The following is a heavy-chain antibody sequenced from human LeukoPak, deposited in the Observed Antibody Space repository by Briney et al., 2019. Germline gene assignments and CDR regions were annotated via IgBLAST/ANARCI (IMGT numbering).Heavy chain of an antibody. CDR1: GYTFTGYY. CDR2: INPNSGGT. J-gene: IGHJ4*02. CDR3: ATPSPFIAVAGHDY. Sequence: ASVKVSCKASGYTFTGYYMHWVRQAPGQGLEWMGWINPNSGGTNYAQKFQGRVTMTEDTSTDTAYMELSSLRSEDTAVYYCATPSPFIAVAGHDYWGQGTLVTVSS. D-gene: IGHD6-19*01. V-gene: IGHV1-2*02.